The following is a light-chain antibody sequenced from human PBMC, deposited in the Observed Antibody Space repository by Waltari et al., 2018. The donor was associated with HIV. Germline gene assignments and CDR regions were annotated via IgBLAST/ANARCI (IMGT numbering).Light chain of an antibody. Sequence: DIQMTPSPSTLSAPVGDRVTITCRASQNIYYWVAWYQQKPGKAPKVLINKASNLESGVPSRFGGSGSGTEFTLTISSLQPDDFATYYCQQYNTYPLTFGQGTKVEIK. CDR1: QNIYYW. J-gene: IGKJ1*01. CDR2: KAS. CDR3: QQYNTYPLT. V-gene: IGKV1-5*03.